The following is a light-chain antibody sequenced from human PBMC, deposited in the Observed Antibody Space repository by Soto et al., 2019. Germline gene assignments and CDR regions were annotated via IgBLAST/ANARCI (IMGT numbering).Light chain of an antibody. CDR3: QQRSDWPST. CDR2: DAS. V-gene: IGKV3-11*01. J-gene: IGKJ4*01. Sequence: EIVLTQSPATLSLSPGERATLSCRASQSVSRQLAWYQQRPGQAPRLLIYDASNSATGIPARFSGSGSGTDFSLTISSLEPEDFAVYYCQQRSDWPSTFGGGTKVQIK. CDR1: QSVSRQ.